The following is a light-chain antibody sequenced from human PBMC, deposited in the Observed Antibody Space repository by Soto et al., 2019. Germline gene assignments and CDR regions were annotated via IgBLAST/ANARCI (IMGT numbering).Light chain of an antibody. CDR1: SSDVGGYKY. CDR3: SSYTSSSTYV. J-gene: IGLJ1*01. CDR2: EVR. Sequence: QSVLTQPASVSGSPGQSITISCTGTSSDVGGYKYVSWYQQHPGKAPKLMIHEVRNRPSGASNRFSGSKSGNTASLTISGLRAEDEADYYCSSYTSSSTYVFGTGTKLTVL. V-gene: IGLV2-14*01.